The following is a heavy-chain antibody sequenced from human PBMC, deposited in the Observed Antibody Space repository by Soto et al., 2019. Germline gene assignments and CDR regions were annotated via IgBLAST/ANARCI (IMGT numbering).Heavy chain of an antibody. V-gene: IGHV2-5*02. J-gene: IGHJ2*01. D-gene: IGHD2-8*02. CDR2: IYWDDDK. Sequence: SGPTLVNPTQTLTLTCPFSGFSLRTSGVGVGWIRQPPGKALEWLALIYWDDDKRYSPSLKSRLTITKDTSKTQVVLTMTNMDPVDTATCYCALSFYCHGGHPQPHPYPTRRSSDL. CDR3: ALSFYCHGGHPQPHPYPTRRSSDL. CDR1: GFSLRTSGVG.